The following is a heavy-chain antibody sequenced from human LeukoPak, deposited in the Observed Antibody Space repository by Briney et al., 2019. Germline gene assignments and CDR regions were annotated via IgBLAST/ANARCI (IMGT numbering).Heavy chain of an antibody. V-gene: IGHV5-51*01. CDR3: ARQEVTATIDY. Sequence: GASVKVSCKASGGTFSSYAISWVRQMPGKGLEWMGIIYPGDSDTRYSPSFQGQVTISADKSISTAYLQWSSLKASDTAMYYCARQEVTATIDYWGQGTLVTVSS. CDR1: GGTFSSYA. CDR2: IYPGDSDT. D-gene: IGHD2-21*02. J-gene: IGHJ4*02.